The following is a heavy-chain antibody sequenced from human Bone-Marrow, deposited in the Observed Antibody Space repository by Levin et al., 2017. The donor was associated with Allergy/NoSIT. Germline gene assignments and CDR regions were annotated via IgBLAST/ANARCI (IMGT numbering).Heavy chain of an antibody. Sequence: VASVKVSCAASGFIVSSKYMSWVRQAPGKGLEWVSVFYSDGRTKYADSVKGRFTISRDNSKNALYLEMNSLRAEDTAVYYCAREGSYDSSGYNDAFDIWGQGTMVTVSS. D-gene: IGHD3-22*01. CDR1: GFIVSSKY. CDR2: FYSDGRT. V-gene: IGHV3-53*01. CDR3: AREGSYDSSGYNDAFDI. J-gene: IGHJ3*02.